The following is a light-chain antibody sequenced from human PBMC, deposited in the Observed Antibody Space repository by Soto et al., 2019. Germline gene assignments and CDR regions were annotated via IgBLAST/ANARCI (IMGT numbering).Light chain of an antibody. CDR1: QGISTW. J-gene: IGKJ1*01. V-gene: IGKV1D-12*01. CDR3: QQRNSYPRT. Sequence: IRMTQSPSSVSASVGDRVTITCRASQGISTWLAWYQQKPGKAPKLLIYGASSLQSGVPSRFSGSGSETEFTVTITSMQPKDFATYYCQQRNSYPRTFGQGTKVDIK. CDR2: GAS.